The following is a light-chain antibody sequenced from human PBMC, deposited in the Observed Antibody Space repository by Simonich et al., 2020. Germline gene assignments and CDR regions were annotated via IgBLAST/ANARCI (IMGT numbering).Light chain of an antibody. CDR2: AAS. Sequence: DIQMTQSPSSLSASVGDRVTITCRASQRISSYLNWYQQKPGKAPKLLIYAASSLQSGVPSRFSGSGSGTEFTLTISSLQPDDFATYYCQQYNSYSRTFGQGTKVEIK. J-gene: IGKJ1*01. V-gene: IGKV1-5*01. CDR1: QRISSY. CDR3: QQYNSYSRT.